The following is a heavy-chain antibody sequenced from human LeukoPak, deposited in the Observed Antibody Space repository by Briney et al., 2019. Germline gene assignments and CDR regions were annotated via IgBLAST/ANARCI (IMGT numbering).Heavy chain of an antibody. CDR2: ISGSGGST. J-gene: IGHJ4*02. Sequence: GGSLRLSCAASGFTFSSYAMSWVRQAPGKGLEWVSAISGSGGSTYYADSVEGRFTISRDNSKNTLYLQMNSLRAEDTAVYYCAKDTRDGVRDSSWYVDYWGQGTLVTVSS. CDR1: GFTFSSYA. D-gene: IGHD6-13*01. V-gene: IGHV3-23*01. CDR3: AKDTRDGVRDSSWYVDY.